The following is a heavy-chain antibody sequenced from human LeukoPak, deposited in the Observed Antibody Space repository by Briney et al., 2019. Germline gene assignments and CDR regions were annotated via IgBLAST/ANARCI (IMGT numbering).Heavy chain of an antibody. CDR2: IPPGDAAN. Sequence: GESLKISCKGSGYSSTTYWIGWVRQLPGKGLEWRGIIPPGDAANTYSPSFQGQVTISADKSISTAYLQWSSLKASDTAMYYCARHGAYYNGSWSSRQPYYYYYMDVWGKGTTVTISS. V-gene: IGHV5-51*01. CDR3: ARHGAYYNGSWSSRQPYYYYYMDV. CDR1: GYSSTTYW. J-gene: IGHJ6*03. D-gene: IGHD3-10*01.